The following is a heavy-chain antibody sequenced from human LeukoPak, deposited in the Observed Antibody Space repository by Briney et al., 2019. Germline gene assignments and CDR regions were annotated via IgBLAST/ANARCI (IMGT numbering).Heavy chain of an antibody. CDR2: IFHGGNT. J-gene: IGHJ3*02. CDR1: GDSITSSALY. Sequence: PSETLSLTCTVSGDSITSSALYWGWIRQAPGKGREWIGNIFHGGNTQYKPAVKSRVSICGDRSKNQVSMNRSSVTAEDTAFYYCAKQGSKVRVGGVVAIALFDIWGEGTMVTVSS. CDR3: AKQGSKVRVGGVVAIALFDI. D-gene: IGHD3-16*02. V-gene: IGHV4-39*01.